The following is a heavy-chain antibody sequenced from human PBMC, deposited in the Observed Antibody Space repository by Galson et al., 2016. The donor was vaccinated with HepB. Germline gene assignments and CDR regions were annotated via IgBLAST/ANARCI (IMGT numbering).Heavy chain of an antibody. J-gene: IGHJ4*02. CDR2: ICSRSNFL. Sequence: SLRLSCAASGFTFSDYSMAWVRQAPGKGLEWVSSICSRSNFLYYADSVKGRLTISRDNAKNSVSLQWNSVRSDDTAVYYCARVSIVATRTSFDHWGQGTLVTVSS. CDR3: ARVSIVATRTSFDH. CDR1: GFTFSDYS. D-gene: IGHD5-12*01. V-gene: IGHV3-21*01.